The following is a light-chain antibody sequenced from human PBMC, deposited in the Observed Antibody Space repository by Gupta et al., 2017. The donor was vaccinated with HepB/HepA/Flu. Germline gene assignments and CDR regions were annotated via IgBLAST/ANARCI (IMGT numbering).Light chain of an antibody. Sequence: QSALTQPASVSGSPGQSLLISSTGPRSDFVSYNLVSWYQQHPAKAPQIMIYEVSKRPSVVSNRFACTKSGNTASMSISALQDADEADYYCCSYAGSTFYVFGTGTKVTVL. CDR3: CSYAGSTFYV. CDR2: EVS. J-gene: IGLJ1*01. V-gene: IGLV2-23*02. CDR1: RSDFVSYNL.